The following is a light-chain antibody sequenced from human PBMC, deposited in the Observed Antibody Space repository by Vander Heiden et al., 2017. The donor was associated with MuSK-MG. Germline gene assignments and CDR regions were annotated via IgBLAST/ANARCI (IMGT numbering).Light chain of an antibody. J-gene: IGLJ3*02. CDR2: NDG. V-gene: IGLV3-21*01. Sequence: SYVLTQPPSMSEAPGKTARITCGGDNVGDKSVPWYQQRPGQAPVLVIYNDGDRPAGIPDRFSGSNSGNTATLIISRVEAGDEASYYCQVWQSDSDHWVFGGGTQLTVL. CDR3: QVWQSDSDHWV. CDR1: NVGDKS.